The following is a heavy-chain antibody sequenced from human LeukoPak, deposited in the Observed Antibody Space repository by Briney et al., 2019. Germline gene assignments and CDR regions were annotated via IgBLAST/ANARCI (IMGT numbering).Heavy chain of an antibody. D-gene: IGHD6-19*01. CDR2: ISDSGANT. CDR1: GFTFSTYA. V-gene: IGHV3-23*01. Sequence: GGSLRLSCAASGFTFSTYAMSWVRQASGKGLEWVSTISDSGANTYYADSVRGRFTISRDNSKNTLYLQKNSLRADDTAIYYCAKSMTLQWRGFFDLWGRGTHVTVSS. CDR3: AKSMTLQWRGFFDL. J-gene: IGHJ2*01.